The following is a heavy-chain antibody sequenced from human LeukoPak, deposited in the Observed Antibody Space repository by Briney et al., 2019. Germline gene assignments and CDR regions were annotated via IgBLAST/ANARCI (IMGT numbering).Heavy chain of an antibody. V-gene: IGHV4-4*07. J-gene: IGHJ4*02. Sequence: SETLSLTCDVSGGSISSYYWSWIRQPAGKGLEWIGRIYTSGNTNYNPSLKSRVTMSLDPSKNQVSLNLSSVTAADTAIYYCAREAGGNRPLDYWGQGTLVTVSS. CDR3: AREAGGNRPLDY. CDR2: IYTSGNT. CDR1: GGSISSYY. D-gene: IGHD4-23*01.